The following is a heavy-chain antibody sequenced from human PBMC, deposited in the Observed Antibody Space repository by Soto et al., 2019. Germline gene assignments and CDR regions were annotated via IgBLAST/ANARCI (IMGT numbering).Heavy chain of an antibody. CDR2: ISGSGGST. CDR3: AKAVTASDAFDI. CDR1: GFTFSSYA. Sequence: GGSLRLTCAASGFTFSSYAMSWVRQAPGKGLEWVSAISGSGGSTYYADSVKGRFTISRDNSKNTLYLQMNSLRAEDTAVYYCAKAVTASDAFDIWGQGTMVTVSS. J-gene: IGHJ3*02. D-gene: IGHD2-21*02. V-gene: IGHV3-23*01.